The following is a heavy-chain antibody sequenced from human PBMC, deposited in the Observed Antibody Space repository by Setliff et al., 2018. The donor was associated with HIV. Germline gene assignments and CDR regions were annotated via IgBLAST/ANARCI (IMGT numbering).Heavy chain of an antibody. CDR1: GGTFSSYA. CDR2: IIPIFGTA. J-gene: IGHJ3*02. V-gene: IGHV1-69*13. D-gene: IGHD3-22*01. Sequence: SVKVSCKASGGTFSSYAISWVRQAPGQGLEWMGGIIPIFGTANYAQKFQGRVTITADESTGTAYMELSSLRSEDTAVYYCARGGSITMIVVVPWAFDIWGQGTMVTVSS. CDR3: ARGGSITMIVVVPWAFDI.